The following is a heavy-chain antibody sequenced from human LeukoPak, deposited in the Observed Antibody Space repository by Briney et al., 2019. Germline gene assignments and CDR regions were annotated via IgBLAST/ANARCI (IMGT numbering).Heavy chain of an antibody. CDR3: AREGSGALREAFDI. D-gene: IGHD3-10*01. CDR2: MNPSDGRT. CDR1: GYTFTSYY. Sequence: ASVKVSCKASGYTFTSYYIHWLRQAPGQGLEWMGMMNPSDGRTSYAQKFQGRVTMARDTSTSTVYMELSSLRSEDTAMYYCAREGSGALREAFDIWGQGTMVSVSS. J-gene: IGHJ3*02. V-gene: IGHV1-46*01.